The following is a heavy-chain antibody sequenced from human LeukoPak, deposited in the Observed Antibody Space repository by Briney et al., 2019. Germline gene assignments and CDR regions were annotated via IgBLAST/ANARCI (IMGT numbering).Heavy chain of an antibody. CDR2: IYSGGST. V-gene: IGHV3-53*01. Sequence: GGSLRLSCAASGFTVSSNHMNWVRQAPGGGLERVSVIYSGGSTYYADSVKGRFTISRDISKNPVYLKMNSLRAEDTAVYYCARPYARGITYYYCYMDVWGKGTTVTVSS. J-gene: IGHJ6*03. CDR3: ARPYARGITYYYCYMDV. CDR1: GFTVSSNH. D-gene: IGHD2-8*01.